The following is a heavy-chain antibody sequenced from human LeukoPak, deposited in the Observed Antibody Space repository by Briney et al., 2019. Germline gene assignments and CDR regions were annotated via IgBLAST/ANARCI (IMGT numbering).Heavy chain of an antibody. J-gene: IGHJ4*02. CDR3: AKAYSGSYHAGCDH. CDR2: ISGSGGST. D-gene: IGHD1-26*01. Sequence: GGSLRLSCAASGFTSSSYGMNWVRQAPGKGLEWVSGISGSGGSTYYADSVKGRFTISRDNSKNTLNLQMNRLRADDTAVYYCAKAYSGSYHAGCDHWGQGTLVTVSS. V-gene: IGHV3-23*01. CDR1: GFTSSSYG.